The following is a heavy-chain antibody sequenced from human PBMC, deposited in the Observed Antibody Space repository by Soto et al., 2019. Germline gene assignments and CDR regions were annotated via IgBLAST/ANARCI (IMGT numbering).Heavy chain of an antibody. J-gene: IGHJ4*02. Sequence: PXXSLRLSFAASGLTFDDYGMSWARQAPGKGLEWVSGVNWNGGSAGYADSVKGRFTISRDNAKNSLYLQMNSLRAEDTAFYYCVRGASLNFDYWGQGTLVTVSS. V-gene: IGHV3-20*03. CDR3: VRGASLNFDY. D-gene: IGHD1-26*01. CDR1: GLTFDDYG. CDR2: VNWNGGSA.